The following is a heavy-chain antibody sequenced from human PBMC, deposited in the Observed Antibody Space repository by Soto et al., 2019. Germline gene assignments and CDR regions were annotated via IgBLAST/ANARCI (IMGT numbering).Heavy chain of an antibody. V-gene: IGHV1-18*01. Sequence: ASVKVSCKTSGYTYNRYGISWVRQAPGQGLEWMGWISAYNGNTNYAQKLQGRVTMTTDTSTSTAYMELRSLRSDDTAVYYCAREDWKQQLASDYWGQGTLVTVSS. CDR2: ISAYNGNT. J-gene: IGHJ4*02. CDR3: AREDWKQQLASDY. CDR1: GYTYNRYG. D-gene: IGHD6-13*01.